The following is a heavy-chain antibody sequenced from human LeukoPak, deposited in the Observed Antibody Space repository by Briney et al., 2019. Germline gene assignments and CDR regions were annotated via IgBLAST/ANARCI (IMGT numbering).Heavy chain of an antibody. Sequence: GGSLRLSCAASGFTFSSYAMSWVRQAPGKGLEWVSAIRGSGGSTYYADSVKGRFTISRDNSNNTLYLQMNSLRAEDTAVYYCAKDPSRGYYYVYYFDYWGQGTLVTVSS. CDR3: AKDPSRGYYYVYYFDY. CDR1: GFTFSSYA. V-gene: IGHV3-23*01. J-gene: IGHJ4*02. D-gene: IGHD3-22*01. CDR2: IRGSGGST.